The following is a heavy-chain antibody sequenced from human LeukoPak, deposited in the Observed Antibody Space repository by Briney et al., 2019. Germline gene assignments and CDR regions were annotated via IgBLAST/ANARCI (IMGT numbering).Heavy chain of an antibody. J-gene: IGHJ3*02. Sequence: PGGSLRLSCAASGFTFSSYWMSWVRQAPGKGLEWVANIKQDGSEKYYVDSVKGRFTISRDNAKNSLYLQMNSLRAEDTAVYYCARSNGAYCGGDCYPDAFDIWGQGTMVTVSS. V-gene: IGHV3-7*01. CDR3: ARSNGAYCGGDCYPDAFDI. CDR2: IKQDGSEK. CDR1: GFTFSSYW. D-gene: IGHD2-21*02.